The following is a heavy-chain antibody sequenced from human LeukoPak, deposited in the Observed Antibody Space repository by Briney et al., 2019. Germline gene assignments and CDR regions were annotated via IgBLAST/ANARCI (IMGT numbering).Heavy chain of an antibody. D-gene: IGHD2-2*01. CDR1: GGTFSSYA. CDR3: ASKSCSSTSCYGWFDP. Sequence: SVKVSCKTSGGTFSSYAISWVRQAPGQGLEWMGGIIPIFGTANYAQKFQGRVTITADESTSTAYMELSSLRSEDTAVYYCASKSCSSTSCYGWFDPWGQGTLVTVSS. J-gene: IGHJ5*02. CDR2: IIPIFGTA. V-gene: IGHV1-69*13.